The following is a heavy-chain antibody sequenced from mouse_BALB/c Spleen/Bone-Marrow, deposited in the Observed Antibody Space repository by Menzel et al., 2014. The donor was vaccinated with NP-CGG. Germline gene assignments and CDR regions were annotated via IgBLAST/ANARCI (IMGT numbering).Heavy chain of an antibody. CDR1: GFDFSRYW. CDR3: ARLGYYGSFAY. J-gene: IGHJ3*01. CDR2: INPDSNTI. D-gene: IGHD1-2*01. Sequence: EVQLQQSGGGLVQPGGSLKLSCAASGFDFSRYWMSWVRQAPGKGLEWIGEINPDSNTINYTPSLKDKFIISRDNAKNTLYLQMSKVRSEDTAPYYCARLGYYGSFAYWGQGTLVTVSA. V-gene: IGHV4-1*02.